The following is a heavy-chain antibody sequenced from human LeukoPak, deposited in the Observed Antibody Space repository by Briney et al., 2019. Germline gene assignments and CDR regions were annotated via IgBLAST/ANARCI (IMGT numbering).Heavy chain of an antibody. V-gene: IGHV4-59*01. CDR2: IYYSGST. J-gene: IGHJ6*02. CDR3: ARTSRHFYGSGSNLTPWPADMDV. CDR1: GGSINSYY. D-gene: IGHD3-10*01. Sequence: SETLSLTCTVSGGSINSYYWTWIRQPPGKGLEWIGYIYYSGSTHYNPSLNSRVTISMDTSKNHFSLKLSSVAAADTAIYYCARTSRHFYGSGSNLTPWPADMDVWGQGTKVTVSS.